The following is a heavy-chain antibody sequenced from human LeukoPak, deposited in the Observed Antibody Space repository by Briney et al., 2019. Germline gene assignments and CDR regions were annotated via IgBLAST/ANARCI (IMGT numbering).Heavy chain of an antibody. CDR1: GGSISSYY. CDR2: IYYSGST. V-gene: IGHV4-59*01. J-gene: IGHJ2*01. Sequence: SETLSLTCTVSGGSISSYYWSWIRQPPGKGLEWIGYIYYSGSTNYNPSLKSRVTISVDTSKNQFSLKLSSVTAADTAVYYCARVFSANGRYFDLWGRGTLVTVSS. CDR3: ARVFSANGRYFDL. D-gene: IGHD3-9*01.